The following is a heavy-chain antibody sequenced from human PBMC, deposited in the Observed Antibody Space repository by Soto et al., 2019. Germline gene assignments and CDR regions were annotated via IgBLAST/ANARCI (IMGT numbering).Heavy chain of an antibody. CDR2: ISYGGST. J-gene: IGHJ6*02. D-gene: IGHD1-26*01. Sequence: SETLSLTCTVSGGSINSGGYCWRWIRQHPGKGLDWIGCISYGGSTSYNPSLKSRVTISVDTSKNQFSLKLSSVTAADTAVYYCARVSGSYYYGMDVWGQGTTVTVS. V-gene: IGHV4-31*03. CDR3: ARVSGSYYYGMDV. CDR1: GGSINSGGYC.